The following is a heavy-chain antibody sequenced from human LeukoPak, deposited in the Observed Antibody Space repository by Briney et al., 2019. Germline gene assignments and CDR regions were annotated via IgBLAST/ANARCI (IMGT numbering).Heavy chain of an antibody. CDR1: GGSFSGYY. CDR2: INHSGST. CDR3: ARGIDYDSSGIDY. Sequence: SETLSLTCAVYGGSFSGYYWSWIRQPPGKGLEWIGEINHSGSTNYNPSLKSRVTISVDTSKNQFSLKLSSVTAADTAVYYCARGIDYDSSGIDYWGQGTLVTVPS. D-gene: IGHD3-22*01. J-gene: IGHJ4*02. V-gene: IGHV4-34*01.